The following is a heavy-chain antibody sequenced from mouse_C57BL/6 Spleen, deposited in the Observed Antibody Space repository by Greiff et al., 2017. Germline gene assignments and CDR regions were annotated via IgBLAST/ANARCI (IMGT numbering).Heavy chain of an antibody. CDR2: IYPSDSET. CDR3: ARSQLRLGAY. D-gene: IGHD3-2*02. Sequence: QVQLQQSGAELVRPGSSVKLSCKASGYTFTSYWMDWVKQRPGQGLEWIGNIYPSDSETHYNQKFKDKATLTVDKSSSTAYMQLSSLTSEDSAVYYCARSQLRLGAYGGQGTLVTVSA. V-gene: IGHV1-61*01. CDR1: GYTFTSYW. J-gene: IGHJ3*01.